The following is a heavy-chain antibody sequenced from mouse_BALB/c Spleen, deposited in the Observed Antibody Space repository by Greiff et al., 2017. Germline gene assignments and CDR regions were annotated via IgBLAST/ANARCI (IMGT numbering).Heavy chain of an antibody. J-gene: IGHJ2*01. CDR2: IDPSDSYT. Sequence: QVQLQQSGAELVKPGASVKLSCKASGYTFTSYWMHWVKQRPGQGLEWIGEIDPSDSYTNYNQKFKGKATLTVDKSSSTAYMQLSSLTSEDSAVYYCAKSLDYGSSYVDYWGQGTTLTVSS. CDR3: AKSLDYGSSYVDY. CDR1: GYTFTSYW. V-gene: IGHV1-69*02. D-gene: IGHD1-1*01.